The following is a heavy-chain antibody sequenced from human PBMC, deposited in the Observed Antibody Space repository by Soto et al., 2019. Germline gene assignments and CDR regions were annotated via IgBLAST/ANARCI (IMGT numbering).Heavy chain of an antibody. V-gene: IGHV3-21*01. CDR2: IATNTYYI. D-gene: IGHD5-12*01. Sequence: PVGSLRLSCAASGFTFSTYSMNWVRQAPGKGLEWVSSIATNTYYIYYADSVRGRFTISRDNAKNSLYLQMNSLRVEDTAVYYCASGVRDGYNRFDYCGPRTLVTVFS. CDR1: GFTFSTYS. J-gene: IGHJ4*02. CDR3: ASGVRDGYNRFDY.